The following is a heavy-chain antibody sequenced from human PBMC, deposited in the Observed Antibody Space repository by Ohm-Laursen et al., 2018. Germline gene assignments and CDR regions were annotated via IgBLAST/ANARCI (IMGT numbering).Heavy chain of an antibody. CDR3: AKRPKSSRAFDI. Sequence: GSLRLSCAAAGFTFSNYAMSWVRQAPGKGLEWVSAISGSGGSTYYADSVKGRFTISRDNSKNTLYLQMNSLRAEDTAVYYCAKRPKSSRAFDIWGQGTMVTVSS. CDR1: GFTFSNYA. J-gene: IGHJ3*02. CDR2: ISGSGGST. V-gene: IGHV3-23*01. D-gene: IGHD2-2*01.